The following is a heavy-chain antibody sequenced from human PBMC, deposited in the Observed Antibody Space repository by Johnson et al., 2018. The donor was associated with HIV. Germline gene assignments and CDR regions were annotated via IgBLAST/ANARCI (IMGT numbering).Heavy chain of an antibody. D-gene: IGHD5-12*01. V-gene: IGHV3-30-3*01. Sequence: QVQLVESGGGVVQPGRSLRLSCAASGFTFSSYALHWVRQAPGKGLELVAVISYDGSNKYYADSVKGRFTISRDNSKNTLYLQMNSMRAEDTAVYYCAREGWLLYAFDIWGQGTMVTVSS. CDR3: AREGWLLYAFDI. CDR2: ISYDGSNK. J-gene: IGHJ3*02. CDR1: GFTFSSYA.